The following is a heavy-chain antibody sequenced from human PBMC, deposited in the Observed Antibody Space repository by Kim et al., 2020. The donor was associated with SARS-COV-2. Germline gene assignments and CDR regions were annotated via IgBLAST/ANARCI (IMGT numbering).Heavy chain of an antibody. D-gene: IGHD3-9*01. CDR2: IYYSGST. CDR1: GGSISSSSYY. Sequence: SETLSLTCTVSGGSISSSSYYWGWIRQPPGKGLEWIGSIYYSGSTYYNPSLKSRVTISVDTSKNQFSLKLSSVTAADTAVYYCARHQGILTGYYTSRIGYMDVWGKGTTVTVSS. V-gene: IGHV4-39*01. CDR3: ARHQGILTGYYTSRIGYMDV. J-gene: IGHJ6*03.